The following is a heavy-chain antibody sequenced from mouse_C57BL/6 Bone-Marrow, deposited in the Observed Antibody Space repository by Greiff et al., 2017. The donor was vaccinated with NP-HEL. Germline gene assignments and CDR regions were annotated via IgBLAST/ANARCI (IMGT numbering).Heavy chain of an antibody. V-gene: IGHV1-69*01. CDR1: GYTFTSYW. CDR2: IDPSDSYN. CDR3: ARLDSYCYFDV. J-gene: IGHJ1*03. Sequence: QVHVMQPGAELVMPGASVKLSCKASGYTFTSYWMHWVQQRPGQGLEWIGEIDPSDSYNNYNSKFKGQFTFTVAKSSSTAYLHLSSLTSEDSAVYYCARLDSYCYFDVGGTGTTVTVSS.